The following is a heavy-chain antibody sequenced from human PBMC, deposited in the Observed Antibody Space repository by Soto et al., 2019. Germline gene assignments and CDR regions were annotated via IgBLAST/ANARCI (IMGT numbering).Heavy chain of an antibody. CDR3: ARDWWGVDKPMDSNWFDP. CDR2: ISAYNGTT. V-gene: IGHV1-18*01. Sequence: QVQLVQSGAEVKKPGASVKVSCKASGYSFTSYAVSWVRQAPGQGLEWMGWISAYNGTTKHAQKLQGRVTMTTDTSTSTAYMELRRLRSDDTAVYYCARDWWGVDKPMDSNWFDPWGQGTLVTVSS. J-gene: IGHJ5*02. CDR1: GYSFTSYA. D-gene: IGHD5-12*01.